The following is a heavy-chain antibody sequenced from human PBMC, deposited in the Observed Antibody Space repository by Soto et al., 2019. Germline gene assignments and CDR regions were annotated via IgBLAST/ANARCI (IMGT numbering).Heavy chain of an antibody. CDR2: INAGNGNT. Sequence: ASVKVSCKASGYTFTSYVMHWVRQAPGQRLEWMGWINAGNGNTKYSQKFQGRVTITRDTSASTAYMELSSLRSEDTAVYYCARGGGWYVWFDPWGQGTLVTVSS. CDR1: GYTFTSYV. J-gene: IGHJ5*02. CDR3: ARGGGWYVWFDP. D-gene: IGHD6-19*01. V-gene: IGHV1-3*01.